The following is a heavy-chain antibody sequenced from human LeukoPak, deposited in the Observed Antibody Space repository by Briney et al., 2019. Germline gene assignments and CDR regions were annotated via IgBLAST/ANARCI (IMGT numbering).Heavy chain of an antibody. V-gene: IGHV1-69*05. Sequence: SVKVSCKASGGTFSSYAISWVRQAPGQGLEWMGGFIPIFGTANYAQKFQGRVTITTDESTSTAYMELSSLRSEDTAVYYCARGETTVTEYYYYYYMDVWGKGTTVTVSS. CDR3: ARGETTVTEYYYYYYMDV. D-gene: IGHD4-17*01. CDR1: GGTFSSYA. CDR2: FIPIFGTA. J-gene: IGHJ6*03.